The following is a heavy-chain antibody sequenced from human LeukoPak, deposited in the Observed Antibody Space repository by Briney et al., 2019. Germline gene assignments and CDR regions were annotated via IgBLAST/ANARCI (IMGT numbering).Heavy chain of an antibody. CDR1: GGSISSYY. CDR3: VRGPYGASISNWFDP. V-gene: IGHV4-59*01. J-gene: IGHJ5*02. CDR2: IYYSGST. D-gene: IGHD4/OR15-4a*01. Sequence: ASETLSLTCTVSGGSISSYYWSWIRQPPGKGLEWIGYIYYSGSTNYNPSLKSRVTISVDTPNNQFSLNLRSVTAADTAVYYCVRGPYGASISNWFDPWGQGLLVTVSS.